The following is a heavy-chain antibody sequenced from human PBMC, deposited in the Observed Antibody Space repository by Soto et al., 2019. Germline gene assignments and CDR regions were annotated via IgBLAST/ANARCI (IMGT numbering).Heavy chain of an antibody. V-gene: IGHV3-49*03. Sequence: EVQLVESGGGLVQPGRSLRLSCTASGFTFGDYAMSWFRQAPGKGLEWVGFIRSKAYGGTTEYAASVKGRFTISRDDSKSIAYLQMNSLKTEDTAVYYCTRELGYYGSGSRSYYFDFWGQGTLVTVSS. CDR3: TRELGYYGSGSRSYYFDF. J-gene: IGHJ4*02. CDR1: GFTFGDYA. D-gene: IGHD3-10*01. CDR2: IRSKAYGGTT.